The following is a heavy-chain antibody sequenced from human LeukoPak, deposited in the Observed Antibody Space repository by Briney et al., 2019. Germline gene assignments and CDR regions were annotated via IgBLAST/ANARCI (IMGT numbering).Heavy chain of an antibody. D-gene: IGHD1-7*01. CDR1: GFTFTSYS. CDR3: ARKAQYNGHYPLDY. Sequence: SGGSLRLSCAASGFTFTSYSMSWVRQAPGKGLEWRSGTSDRGDYTYYADSVKGRFTISRDSSKNTLFLQMNSLRAEDTALYFCARKAQYNGHYPLDYWGQGTLVTVSS. V-gene: IGHV3-23*01. J-gene: IGHJ4*02. CDR2: TSDRGDYT.